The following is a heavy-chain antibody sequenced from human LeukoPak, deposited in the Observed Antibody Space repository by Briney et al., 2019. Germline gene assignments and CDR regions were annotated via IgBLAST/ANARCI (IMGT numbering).Heavy chain of an antibody. CDR3: AKAGDLDY. CDR1: GFTFSSYG. V-gene: IGHV3-30*18. Sequence: GQSLRLSCAASGFTFSSYGMHWVRQAPGKGLEWVAVISYDGSNKYYADSVKGRFTIYRDNSKNTLYLQMNSLRAEDTAVYYCAKAGDLDYWGQGTLVTVSS. J-gene: IGHJ4*02. D-gene: IGHD7-27*01. CDR2: ISYDGSNK.